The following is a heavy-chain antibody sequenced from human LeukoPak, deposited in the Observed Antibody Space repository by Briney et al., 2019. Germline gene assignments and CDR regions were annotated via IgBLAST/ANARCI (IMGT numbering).Heavy chain of an antibody. CDR2: IYTSGNT. V-gene: IGHV4-4*07. CDR1: GVSISSYY. CDR3: ARAALLVYQNYYYYMDV. D-gene: IGHD2-8*01. J-gene: IGHJ6*03. Sequence: PSETLSLTCTVSGVSISSYYWTWIRQPAGKGLEWIGRIYTSGNTNYNPSLKSRVTMSVDTSKNQFSLKLSSVTAADTAVYYCARAALLVYQNYYYYMDVWDKGTTVTVSS.